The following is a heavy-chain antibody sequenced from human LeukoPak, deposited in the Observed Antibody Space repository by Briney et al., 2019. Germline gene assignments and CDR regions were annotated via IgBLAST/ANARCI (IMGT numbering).Heavy chain of an antibody. CDR2: ISYDGSNK. V-gene: IGHV3-30*18. D-gene: IGHD1-14*01. Sequence: GGSLRLSCAASGFTFSSYGMHWVRQAPGKGLEWVAVISYDGSNKYYADSVKGRFTMSRDNSKKTVYLQMNSLRAEDTAIYYCAKGKVNHDGAFDFWGQGTMVTVSS. CDR1: GFTFSSYG. CDR3: AKGKVNHDGAFDF. J-gene: IGHJ3*01.